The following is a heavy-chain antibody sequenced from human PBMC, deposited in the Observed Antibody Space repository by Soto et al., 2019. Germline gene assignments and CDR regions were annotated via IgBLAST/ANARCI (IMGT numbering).Heavy chain of an antibody. CDR2: IYYSGST. J-gene: IGHJ4*02. D-gene: IGHD6-19*01. CDR1: GGSISSGDYY. CDR3: ARYRAVAGTTFDY. V-gene: IGHV4-30-4*01. Sequence: KTSETLSLTCTVSGGSISSGDYYWSWIRQPPGKGLEWIGYIYYSGSTYYNPSLKSRVTISVDTSKNQFSLKLSSVTAADTAVYYCARYRAVAGTTFDYWGQGTLVTVSS.